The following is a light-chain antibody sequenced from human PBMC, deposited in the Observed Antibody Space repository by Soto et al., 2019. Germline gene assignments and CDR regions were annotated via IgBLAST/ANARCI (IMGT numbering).Light chain of an antibody. V-gene: IGLV1-40*01. CDR1: SSNLGAGYD. J-gene: IGLJ3*02. CDR2: GNR. Sequence: QLVLTQPPSVSGAPGQRVTLSCTGNSSNLGAGYDVHWYQQLPGAAPKLVIFGNRNRPSGVPERFSGSKSGTSASLAITGLQAEDEADYYCRAYDYSLTASVFGGGTKLTVL. CDR3: RAYDYSLTASV.